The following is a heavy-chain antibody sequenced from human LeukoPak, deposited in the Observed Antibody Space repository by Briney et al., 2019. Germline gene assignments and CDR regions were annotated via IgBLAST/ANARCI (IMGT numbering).Heavy chain of an antibody. V-gene: IGHV3-21*01. D-gene: IGHD4-11*01. J-gene: IGHJ4*02. CDR3: ARDLTPNYSRYLDY. CDR1: GFTFSSYS. Sequence: PGGSLRLSCAASGFTFSSYSMNWVRQAPVKGLEWVSSISSSSSYIYYADSVKGRFTISRDNAKNSLYLQMNSLRAEDTAVYYCARDLTPNYSRYLDYWGQGTLVTVSS. CDR2: ISSSSSYI.